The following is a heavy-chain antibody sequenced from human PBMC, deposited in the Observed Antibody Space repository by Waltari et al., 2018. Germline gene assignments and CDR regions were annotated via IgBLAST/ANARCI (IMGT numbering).Heavy chain of an antibody. CDR3: ARDRIRKDF. V-gene: IGHV1-18*01. CDR2: STTYNGKA. Sequence: QVQLVQSGPEMKKPGASVKVSCKTSGYNFVAYGISWVRQAPGHGLEWMGYSTTYNGKAKYAEKFQGRLTLSTDTSTSTAYLEVRSLTPDDTAVYYCARDRIRKDFWGQGALVTVSS. CDR1: GYNFVAYG. D-gene: IGHD3-10*01. J-gene: IGHJ4*02.